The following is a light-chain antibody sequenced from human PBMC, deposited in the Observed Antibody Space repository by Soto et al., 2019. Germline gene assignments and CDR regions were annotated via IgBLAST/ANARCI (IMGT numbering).Light chain of an antibody. V-gene: IGKV1-5*03. CDR2: TAS. Sequence: DIQMTQSPSTLAASVGDRVTITCRASQSISSWMAWYQQKPGKAPKLLIYTASRLESGVPSRFSASGSGTEFTLTISSLQPDDFATYYCQQYNSWTFGQGTKVDIK. CDR1: QSISSW. J-gene: IGKJ1*01. CDR3: QQYNSWT.